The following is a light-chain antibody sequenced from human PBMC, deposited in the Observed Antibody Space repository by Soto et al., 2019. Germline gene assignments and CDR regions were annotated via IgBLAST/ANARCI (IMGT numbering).Light chain of an antibody. CDR3: SSYTSSSTLVV. CDR1: SNQFGGYNY. CDR2: DVS. J-gene: IGLJ1*01. Sequence: QSPLTQPASVSGSPGQSITIYCTGTSNQFGGYNYVSWYQQHPGKAPKLMIYDVSNRPSGVSNRFSGSKSGNTASLTISGFQAEDEADYDCSSYTSSSTLVVFGTGTKVTVL. V-gene: IGLV2-14*01.